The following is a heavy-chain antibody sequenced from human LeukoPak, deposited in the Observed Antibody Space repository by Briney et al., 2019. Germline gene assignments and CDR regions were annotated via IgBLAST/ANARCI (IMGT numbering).Heavy chain of an antibody. CDR3: ARGRYCDRGVDY. CDR1: GFTFSSYW. V-gene: IGHV3-74*01. CDR2: INSDGSST. Sequence: GGSLRLSCAVSGFTFSSYWMHWVRQAPGKGLVWVSRINSDGSSTSYADSVKGRFTISRDNAKNTLYLQMNSLRAEDTAVYYCARGRYCDRGVDYWGQGTLVTVSS. J-gene: IGHJ4*02. D-gene: IGHD3-10*01.